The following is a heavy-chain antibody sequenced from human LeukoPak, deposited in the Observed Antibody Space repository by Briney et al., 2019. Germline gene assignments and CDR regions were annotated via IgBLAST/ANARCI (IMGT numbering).Heavy chain of an antibody. CDR3: ARDWAGFGELDY. V-gene: IGHV4-4*07. J-gene: IGHJ4*02. D-gene: IGHD3-10*01. Sequence: SETLSLTCAVSGDSLSSYYWSWIRQPAGKGLEWMGRIYSSGTTNYNPSLKRRVTMSLDTSKNQFSLKLTSVTAADTAVYYCARDWAGFGELDYWGQGTLVTVSS. CDR2: IYSSGTT. CDR1: GDSLSSYY.